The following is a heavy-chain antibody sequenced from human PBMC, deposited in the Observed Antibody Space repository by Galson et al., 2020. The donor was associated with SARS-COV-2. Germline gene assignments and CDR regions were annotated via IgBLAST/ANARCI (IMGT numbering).Heavy chain of an antibody. Sequence: GESLKISCAASGFTFSNHGLQWVRQAPGKGLEWVALESYDGRDKYYADSVKGRFTISRDNSKNMLYLQMNSLSTDDTAVYFCARALYGVRTWYAFDIWGQVTLVIVSS. CDR3: ARALYGVRTWYAFDI. V-gene: IGHV3-30*04. CDR2: ESYDGRDK. J-gene: IGHJ3*02. CDR1: GFTFSNHG. D-gene: IGHD4-17*01.